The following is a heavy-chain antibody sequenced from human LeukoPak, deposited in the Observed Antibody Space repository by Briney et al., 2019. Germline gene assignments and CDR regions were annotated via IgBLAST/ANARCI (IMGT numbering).Heavy chain of an antibody. J-gene: IGHJ5*02. CDR1: GYSISSGYY. D-gene: IGHD3-10*01. CDR2: IYHSGST. CDR3: ARNYYCGSGSYRVWFDP. Sequence: SETLSLTCAVSGYSISSGYYWGWIRQPPGKGLEWIGSIYHSGSTYYNPSLKSRVTISVDTSKNQFSLKLSSVTAADTAVYYCARNYYCGSGSYRVWFDPWGQGTLVTVSS. V-gene: IGHV4-38-2*01.